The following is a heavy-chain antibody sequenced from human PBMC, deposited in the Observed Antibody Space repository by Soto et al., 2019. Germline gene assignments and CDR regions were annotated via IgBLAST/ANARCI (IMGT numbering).Heavy chain of an antibody. CDR3: ARVRTGTVGAVRRYYYYGMDV. CDR2: ISYDGSNK. J-gene: IGHJ6*02. V-gene: IGHV3-30-3*01. CDR1: GFTFSSYA. Sequence: SLRLSCAASGFTFSSYAMHWVRQAPGKGLEWVAVISYDGSNKYYADSVKGRFTISRDNSKNTLYLQMNSLRAEDTAVYYCARVRTGTVGAVRRYYYYGMDVWGQGTTVTVSS. D-gene: IGHD1-26*01.